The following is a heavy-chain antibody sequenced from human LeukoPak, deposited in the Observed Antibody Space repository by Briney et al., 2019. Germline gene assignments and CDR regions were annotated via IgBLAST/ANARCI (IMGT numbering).Heavy chain of an antibody. CDR2: ISYDGNNE. V-gene: IGHV3-30*14. Sequence: PGGSLRLSCAASGFTFNSYAMHWVRQAPGKGLEWVAIISYDGNNEYYADSVKGRFTISRDNSKNTLYLQMNSLRAEDTAVYYCASDHRYDSSGYYWGQGTLVTVSS. CDR3: ASDHRYDSSGYY. CDR1: GFTFNSYA. D-gene: IGHD3-22*01. J-gene: IGHJ4*02.